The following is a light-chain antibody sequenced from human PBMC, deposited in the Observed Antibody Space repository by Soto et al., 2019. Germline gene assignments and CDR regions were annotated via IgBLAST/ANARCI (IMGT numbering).Light chain of an antibody. Sequence: EIVLTQSPGTLSLSPGERATLSCRASQSVGSSQLAWYQQKPGQAPRFLIYGASSRATGIPDRFSGSGSGTEFTLTISRLEPEDFAVYYCQQYGSSPRTFGQGTKVEIK. CDR3: QQYGSSPRT. CDR2: GAS. J-gene: IGKJ1*01. CDR1: QSVGSSQ. V-gene: IGKV3-20*01.